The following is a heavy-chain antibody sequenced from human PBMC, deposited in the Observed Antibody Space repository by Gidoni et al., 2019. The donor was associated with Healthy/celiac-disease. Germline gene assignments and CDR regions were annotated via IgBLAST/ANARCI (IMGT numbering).Heavy chain of an antibody. CDR2: ISYDGSNK. Sequence: QVQLVESGGGVVQPGRSLRLSCAASGFTLSSYGMHWGRQAPGKGLEWVAVISYDGSNKYYADSVKGRFTISRDNSKNTLYLQMNSLRAEDTAVYYCAKALTVTGDDYWGQGTLVTVSS. J-gene: IGHJ4*02. V-gene: IGHV3-30*18. CDR1: GFTLSSYG. D-gene: IGHD4-17*01. CDR3: AKALTVTGDDY.